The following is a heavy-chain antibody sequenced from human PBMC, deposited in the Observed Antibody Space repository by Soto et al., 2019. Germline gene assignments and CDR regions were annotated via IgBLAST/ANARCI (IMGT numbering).Heavy chain of an antibody. Sequence: SLRLSCAASGFTFDDYAMHWFRQAPGKGLEWVSGISWNSGSIGYADSVKGRFTISRDNAKNSLYLQMNSLRAEDTALYYCAKAPYGSGSYYDYWGQGTLVTVSS. CDR3: AKAPYGSGSYYDY. J-gene: IGHJ4*02. D-gene: IGHD3-10*01. V-gene: IGHV3-9*01. CDR1: GFTFDDYA. CDR2: ISWNSGSI.